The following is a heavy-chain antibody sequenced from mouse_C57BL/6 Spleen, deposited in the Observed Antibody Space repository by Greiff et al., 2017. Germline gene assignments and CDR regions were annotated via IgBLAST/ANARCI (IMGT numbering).Heavy chain of an antibody. Sequence: QVQLQQSGPELVKPGASVKISCKASGYAFSSSWMNWVKQRPGKGLEWIGRIYPGDGDTNYNGKFKGKATLTADKSSITAYMQLSSLTSEDSAVYFCARPLTTVVVNWYFDVWGTGTTVTVSS. CDR3: ARPLTTVVVNWYFDV. J-gene: IGHJ1*03. CDR2: IYPGDGDT. D-gene: IGHD1-1*01. CDR1: GYAFSSSW. V-gene: IGHV1-82*01.